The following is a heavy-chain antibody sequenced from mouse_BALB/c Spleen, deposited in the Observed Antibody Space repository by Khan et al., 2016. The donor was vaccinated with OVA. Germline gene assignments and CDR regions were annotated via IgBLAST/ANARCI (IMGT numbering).Heavy chain of an antibody. Sequence: QIQLVQSGTELARPGASVNLSCKASGYTFTDFYINWVKQRSGQGLEWIGEISPGSGDTYYNEKFKGKATLTADKSSSTAYMQLSSLTSEASAVYFYARRNYFGYTFAYWGQGTLVTVSA. CDR2: ISPGSGDT. CDR1: GYTFTDFY. CDR3: ARRNYFGYTFAY. V-gene: IGHV1-77*01. D-gene: IGHD1-2*01. J-gene: IGHJ3*01.